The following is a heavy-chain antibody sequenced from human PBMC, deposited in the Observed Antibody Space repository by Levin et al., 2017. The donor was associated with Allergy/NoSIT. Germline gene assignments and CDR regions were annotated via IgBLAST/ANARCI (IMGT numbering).Heavy chain of an antibody. CDR2: IVFDGNDQ. V-gene: IGHV3-30*18. Sequence: SGGSLRLSCAASGFQFSLYGMHWVRQAPGKGLEWVALIVFDGNDQYYADSVKGRFTISRDNSKNTLYLQMSSLRENDTAIYYGAKRGYCSGNTCQSHDAIDVWGQGTLVIVSS. D-gene: IGHD2-15*01. CDR1: GFQFSLYG. J-gene: IGHJ3*01. CDR3: AKRGYCSGNTCQSHDAIDV.